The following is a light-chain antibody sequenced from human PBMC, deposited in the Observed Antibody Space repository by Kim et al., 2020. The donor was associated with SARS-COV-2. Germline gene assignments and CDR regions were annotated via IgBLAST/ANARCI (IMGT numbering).Light chain of an antibody. CDR2: AAS. V-gene: IGKV3-15*01. CDR1: QLVAAK. CDR3: QQYTSWWT. Sequence: SVSTGETATLSCRARQLVAAKLSVYQQKPGQAPRLRMYAASTRASGVPDRFTGSGSGTEFTLTISSLQSGDVAVYYCQQYTSWWTFGQGTKVDIK. J-gene: IGKJ1*01.